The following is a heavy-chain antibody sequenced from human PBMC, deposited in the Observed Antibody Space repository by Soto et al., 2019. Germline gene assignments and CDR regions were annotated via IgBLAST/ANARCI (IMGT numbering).Heavy chain of an antibody. CDR2: IKPDGSEK. J-gene: IGHJ4*02. D-gene: IGHD1-1*01. V-gene: IGHV3-7*01. CDR1: GFTFGTYW. CDR3: ARGTSRHIY. Sequence: GGSLRLSCAASGFTFGTYWMTWVRQAPGKGLEWVANIKPDGSEKNYVDSVKGRITISRDNAKNSLYLQMNVLRAEDTAVYYCARGTSRHIYWGQGTLVTVSS.